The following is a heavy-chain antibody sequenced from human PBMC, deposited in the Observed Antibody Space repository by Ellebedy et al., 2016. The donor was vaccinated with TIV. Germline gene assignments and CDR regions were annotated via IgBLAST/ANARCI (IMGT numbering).Heavy chain of an antibody. CDR3: ARRVVVAATGVFDY. D-gene: IGHD2-15*01. J-gene: IGHJ4*02. V-gene: IGHV5-51*01. CDR1: GYSFTSYW. Sequence: KVSCKGSGYSFTSYWIGWVRQMPGKGLEWMGIIYPGDSDTRYSPSFQGQVTISADKSISTAYLQWSSLKASDTAMYYCARRVVVAATGVFDYWGQGTLVTVSS. CDR2: IYPGDSDT.